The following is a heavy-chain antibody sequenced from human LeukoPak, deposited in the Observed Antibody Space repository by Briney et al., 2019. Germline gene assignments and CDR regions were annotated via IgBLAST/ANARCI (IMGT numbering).Heavy chain of an antibody. CDR2: INPNSGDT. D-gene: IGHD1-26*01. CDR1: GYTFTDYY. V-gene: IGHV1-2*02. J-gene: IGHJ4*02. CDR3: ARDWRGSYFPDF. Sequence: ASVKVSCKASGYTFTDYYMHWVRQAPGQGLEWMGWINPNSGDTNYAQKFQGRVTMTRDTSISTAYMELSRLTSDDTAIYYCARDWRGSYFPDFWGQGTLVTVSS.